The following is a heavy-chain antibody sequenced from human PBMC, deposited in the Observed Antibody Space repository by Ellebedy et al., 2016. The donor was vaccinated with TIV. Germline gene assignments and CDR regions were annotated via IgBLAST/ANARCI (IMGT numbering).Heavy chain of an antibody. CDR1: GGSISSYY. CDR2: IYYSGST. D-gene: IGHD1/OR15-1a*01. Sequence: MPSETLSLTCTVSGGSISSYYWSWIRQPPGKGLEWIAYIYYSGSTNYTPSLKRRVTISVDTSKQQFSLKLSSVTAADTAVYYCARQPLSANNGGEIDNWGLGTLVTVSS. J-gene: IGHJ4*02. V-gene: IGHV4-59*08. CDR3: ARQPLSANNGGEIDN.